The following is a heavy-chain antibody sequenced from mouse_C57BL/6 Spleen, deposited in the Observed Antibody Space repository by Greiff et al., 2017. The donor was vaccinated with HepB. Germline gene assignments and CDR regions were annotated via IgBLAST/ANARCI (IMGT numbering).Heavy chain of an antibody. Sequence: EVHLVESGPGLVKPSQSLSLTCSVTGYSITSGYYWNWIRQFPGNKLEWMGYISYDGSNNYNPSLKNRISITRDTSKNQFFLKLNSVTTEDTATYYCARRGASITTVVAPYWYFDVWGTGTTVTVSS. D-gene: IGHD1-1*01. CDR1: GYSITSGYY. CDR2: ISYDGSN. CDR3: ARRGASITTVVAPYWYFDV. J-gene: IGHJ1*03. V-gene: IGHV3-6*01.